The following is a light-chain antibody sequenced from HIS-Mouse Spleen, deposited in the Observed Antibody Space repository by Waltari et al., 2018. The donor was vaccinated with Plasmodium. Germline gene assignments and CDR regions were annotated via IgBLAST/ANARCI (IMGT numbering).Light chain of an antibody. CDR1: ALPKQY. Sequence: SYELTQPPSVSVSPGQTARITCSGDALPKQYAYWYQQKPGQAPVLGIYKDSERPSGSPERFSGSRSGTTVTLTISGVQAEDEADYYCQSADSSGTYRVFGGGTKLTVL. CDR3: QSADSSGTYRV. V-gene: IGLV3-25*03. CDR2: KDS. J-gene: IGLJ2*01.